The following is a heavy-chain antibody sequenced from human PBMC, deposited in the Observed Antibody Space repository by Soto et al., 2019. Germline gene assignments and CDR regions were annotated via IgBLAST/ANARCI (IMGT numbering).Heavy chain of an antibody. V-gene: IGHV1-18*01. J-gene: IGHJ4*02. Sequence: QVQLVQSGAEVKKPGASVKVSCKASGYTFTNYGITWVRRAPGQGLEWMGWISAYNGNTNYAQKLQGRVTMTTDTSTSTVYMELRSLRSDDTAVYYCASRSGQLPYYFDYWGQGTLVTVSS. D-gene: IGHD5-18*01. CDR1: GYTFTNYG. CDR3: ASRSGQLPYYFDY. CDR2: ISAYNGNT.